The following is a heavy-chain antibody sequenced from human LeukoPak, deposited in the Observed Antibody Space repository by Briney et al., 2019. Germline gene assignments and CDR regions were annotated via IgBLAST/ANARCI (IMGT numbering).Heavy chain of an antibody. V-gene: IGHV1-46*01. CDR3: ARSFGASHQYSSSWYYYYMDV. J-gene: IGHJ6*03. CDR1: GYTFTSYY. D-gene: IGHD6-13*01. CDR2: INPSGGST. Sequence: GASVKVSCKASGYTFTSYYMHWVRQAPGQGLEWMGIINPSGGSTSYAQKFQGRVTMTRDMSTSTVYMELSSLRSEDTAVYYCARSFGASHQYSSSWYYYYMDVWGKGTTVTVSS.